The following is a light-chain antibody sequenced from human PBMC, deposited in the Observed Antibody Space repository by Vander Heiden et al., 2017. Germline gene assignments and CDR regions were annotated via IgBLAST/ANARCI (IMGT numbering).Light chain of an antibody. CDR1: SGHSSYA. Sequence: QLVLTQSPSASASLGASVKLTCTLSSGHSSYAIAWHQQQPEKGPRYLIMLNSDGSHSKGDGIPDRVSGSSSAAALSLTISSLQSEDESYYYSQNWRTGIVVFGGGTKMTVL. V-gene: IGLV4-69*01. J-gene: IGLJ2*01. CDR3: QNWRTGIVV. CDR2: LNSDGSH.